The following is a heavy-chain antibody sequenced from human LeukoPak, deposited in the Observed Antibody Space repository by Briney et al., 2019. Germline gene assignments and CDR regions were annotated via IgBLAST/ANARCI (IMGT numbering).Heavy chain of an antibody. Sequence: SVKVSCKASGGTFSSYAISWVRQAPGQGLEWMGGIIPIFGTANYAQKFQGRVTITADKSTSTAYMELSSLRSEDTAVYYCARERYYDILTGYYTDAFDIWGQGTMVTVSS. CDR2: IIPIFGTA. CDR1: GGTFSSYA. D-gene: IGHD3-9*01. J-gene: IGHJ3*02. CDR3: ARERYYDILTGYYTDAFDI. V-gene: IGHV1-69*06.